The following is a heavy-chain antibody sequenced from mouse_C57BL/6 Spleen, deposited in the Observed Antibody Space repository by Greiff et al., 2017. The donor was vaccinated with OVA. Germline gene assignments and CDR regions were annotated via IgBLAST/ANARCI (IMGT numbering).Heavy chain of an antibody. J-gene: IGHJ1*03. V-gene: IGHV3-1*01. CDR1: GYSITSGYD. D-gene: IGHD2-5*01. Sequence: EVKLQESGPGMVKPSQSLSLTCTVTGYSITSGYDWHWIRHFPGNKLEWMGYISYSGSTNYNPSLKSRISITHDTSKNHFFLKLNSVTTEDTATYYCARGDYSNPYWYFDVWGTGTTVTVSS. CDR2: ISYSGST. CDR3: ARGDYSNPYWYFDV.